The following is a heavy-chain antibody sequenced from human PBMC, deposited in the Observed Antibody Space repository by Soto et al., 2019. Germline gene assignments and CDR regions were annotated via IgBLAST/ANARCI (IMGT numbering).Heavy chain of an antibody. CDR1: GFTFSSYA. V-gene: IGHV3-23*01. D-gene: IGHD3-3*01. CDR3: AKDPPGYYDFWSGYPNSPFDY. Sequence: EVQLLESGGGLVQPGGSLRLSCAASGFTFSSYAMSGVRQAPGKGLEWVSAISGSGGSTYYADSVKGRFTISRDNSKNTLLLEMNSLSAEDTAVYYCAKDPPGYYDFWSGYPNSPFDYWGQGTLVTVSS. J-gene: IGHJ4*02. CDR2: ISGSGGST.